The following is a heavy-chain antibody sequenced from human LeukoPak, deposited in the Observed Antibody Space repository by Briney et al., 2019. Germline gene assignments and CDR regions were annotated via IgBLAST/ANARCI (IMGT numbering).Heavy chain of an antibody. CDR1: GGSISTYY. Sequence: SETLSLTCTVSGGSISTYYWSWIRQPPGKRLECIGYIYYSGSTNYNPSLKSRVTISVDTSKNQFSLKLSSVTAADTAVYYCARVQRYYYGMDVWGQGTTVTVSS. CDR2: IYYSGST. V-gene: IGHV4-59*01. J-gene: IGHJ6*02. CDR3: ARVQRYYYGMDV.